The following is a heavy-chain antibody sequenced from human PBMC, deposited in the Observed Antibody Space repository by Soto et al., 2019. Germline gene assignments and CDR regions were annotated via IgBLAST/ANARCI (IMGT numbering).Heavy chain of an antibody. CDR2: INHSGST. J-gene: IGHJ4*02. CDR3: AREPVI. V-gene: IGHV4-61*08. CDR1: GGSIGSGGYY. D-gene: IGHD3-10*01. Sequence: SVTLPLTCAVSGGSIGSGGYYWTWIRQPPGKGLEWIGEINHSGSTNYNPSLKSRVTISVDTSKNQFSLKLGSVTAADTAVYYCAREPVIWGQGTLVTSPQ.